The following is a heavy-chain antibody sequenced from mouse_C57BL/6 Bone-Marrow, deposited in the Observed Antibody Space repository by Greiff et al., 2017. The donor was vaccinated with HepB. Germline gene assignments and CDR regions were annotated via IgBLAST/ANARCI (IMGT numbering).Heavy chain of an antibody. CDR3: AKGTFAY. CDR2: ISNGGGST. J-gene: IGHJ3*01. D-gene: IGHD2-14*01. V-gene: IGHV5-12*01. CDR1: GFTFSDYY. Sequence: EVKVEESGGGLVQPGGSLKLSCAASGFTFSDYYMYWVRQTPEKRLEWVAYISNGGGSTYYPDTVKGRFTISRDNAKNTLYLQMSRLKSEDTAMYYCAKGTFAYWGQGTLVTVSA.